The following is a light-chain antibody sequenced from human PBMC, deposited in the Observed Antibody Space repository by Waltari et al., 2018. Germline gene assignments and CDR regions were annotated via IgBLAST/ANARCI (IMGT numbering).Light chain of an antibody. Sequence: QSALTQPASVSGSPGQSITISCTGTTSDVGTYNFVSWYQQHPGKAPKLIIYEGNQRPSGVSNRFSGSKSGNTAALTISGLQIEDEAYYYCCSFVTGDTWVFGGGTKVAVL. J-gene: IGLJ3*02. CDR3: CSFVTGDTWV. V-gene: IGLV2-23*01. CDR1: TSDVGTYNF. CDR2: EGN.